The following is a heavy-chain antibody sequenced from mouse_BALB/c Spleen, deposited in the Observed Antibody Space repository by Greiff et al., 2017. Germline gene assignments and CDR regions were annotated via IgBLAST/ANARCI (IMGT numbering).Heavy chain of an antibody. CDR3: ARDGYYGSSFAMDY. CDR2: ISDGGSYT. V-gene: IGHV5-4*02. D-gene: IGHD1-1*01. CDR1: GFTFSDYY. Sequence: EVQVVESGGGLVKPGGSLKLSCAASGFTFSDYYMYWVRQTPEKRLEWVATISDGGSYTYYPDSVKGRFTISRDNAKNNLYLQMSSLKSEDTAMYYCARDGYYGSSFAMDYWGQGTSVTVSS. J-gene: IGHJ4*01.